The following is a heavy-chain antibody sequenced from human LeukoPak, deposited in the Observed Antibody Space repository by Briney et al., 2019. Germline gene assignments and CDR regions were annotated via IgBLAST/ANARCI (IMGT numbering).Heavy chain of an antibody. CDR1: GFTFSSSA. CDR3: ARDETCSGGSCHNYFDY. J-gene: IGHJ4*02. V-gene: IGHV3-33*08. Sequence: GGSLRLSCAASGFTFSSSAMSWVRQAPGKGLEWVAVIWYDGSNKYYADSVKGRFTISRDNSKNTLYLQMNSLRAEDTAVYYCARDETCSGGSCHNYFDYWGQGTLVTVSS. CDR2: IWYDGSNK. D-gene: IGHD2-15*01.